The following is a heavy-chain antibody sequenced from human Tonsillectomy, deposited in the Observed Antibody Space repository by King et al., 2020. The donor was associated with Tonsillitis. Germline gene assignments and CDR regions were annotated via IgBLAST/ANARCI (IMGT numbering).Heavy chain of an antibody. J-gene: IGHJ2*01. Sequence: VQLVESGGGLVQPGGSLRLSCAASGFTFSNYWMNWVRQAPGKGLEWVANIKQDGSEKYYVDSVKGRFTISRDNAKNSLYLQMNSLRAEDTALYYCAGXTGWXXXXXXXGTPVTVSS. V-gene: IGHV3-7*01. CDR2: IKQDGSEK. CDR3: AGXTGWXXXX. CDR1: GFTFSNYW.